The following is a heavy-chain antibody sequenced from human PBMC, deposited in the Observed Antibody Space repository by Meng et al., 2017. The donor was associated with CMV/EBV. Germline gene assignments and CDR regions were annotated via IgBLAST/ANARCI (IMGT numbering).Heavy chain of an antibody. CDR1: GFTFSGSA. Sequence: GGSLRLSCAASGFTFSGSAMHWVRQASGKGLEWVGRIRSKANSYATAYAASVKGRFTISRDDSKNTAYLQMNSLKTEDTAVYYCARDQNIVVVPAAPRVHYYYGMDVWGQGTTVTVSS. J-gene: IGHJ6*02. CDR2: IRSKANSYAT. D-gene: IGHD2-2*01. V-gene: IGHV3-73*01. CDR3: ARDQNIVVVPAAPRVHYYYGMDV.